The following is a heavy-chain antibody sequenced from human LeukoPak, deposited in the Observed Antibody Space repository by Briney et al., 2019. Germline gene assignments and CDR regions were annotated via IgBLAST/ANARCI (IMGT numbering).Heavy chain of an antibody. CDR2: ISWNSGSI. D-gene: IGHD1-26*01. J-gene: IGHJ4*02. CDR3: AKDIGGSPSRRAAFDY. CDR1: GFTFDDYA. Sequence: GGSLRLSCAASGFTFDDYAMHWVRQAPGKGLEWVSGISWNSGSIGYADSVKGRFTISRDNAKNSLYLRMNSLRAEDTALYYCAKDIGGSPSRRAAFDYWGQGTLVTVSS. V-gene: IGHV3-9*01.